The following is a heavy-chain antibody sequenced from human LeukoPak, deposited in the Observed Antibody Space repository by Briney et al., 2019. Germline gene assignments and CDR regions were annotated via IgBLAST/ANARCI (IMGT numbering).Heavy chain of an antibody. J-gene: IGHJ5*02. CDR2: INHSGST. D-gene: IGHD4-17*01. Sequence: SETLSLTCAVYGGSFSGYYWSRIRQPPGKGLEWIGEINHSGSTNYNPSLKSRVTISVDTSKNQFSLKLSSVTAADTAVYYCARVRVTTNWFDPWGQGTLVTVSS. CDR1: GGSFSGYY. CDR3: ARVRVTTNWFDP. V-gene: IGHV4-34*01.